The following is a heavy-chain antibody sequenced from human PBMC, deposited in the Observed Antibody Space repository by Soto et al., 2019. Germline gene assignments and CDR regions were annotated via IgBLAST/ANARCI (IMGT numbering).Heavy chain of an antibody. V-gene: IGHV3-23*01. D-gene: IGHD3-10*01. J-gene: IGHJ6*03. CDR3: AKAPRPMVRGVIHYYYYMDV. Sequence: GGSLRLSCAASGFTFSSYAMSWVRQAPGKGLEWVSAISGSGGSTYYADSVKGRFTISRDNSKNTLYLQMNSLRAEDTAVYYCAKAPRPMVRGVIHYYYYMDVWGKGTTVTVSS. CDR2: ISGSGGST. CDR1: GFTFSSYA.